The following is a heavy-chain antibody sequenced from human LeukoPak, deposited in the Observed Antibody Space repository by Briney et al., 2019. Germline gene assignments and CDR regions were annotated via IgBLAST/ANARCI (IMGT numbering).Heavy chain of an antibody. CDR2: ISSSSSSI. V-gene: IGHV3-21*05. J-gene: IGHJ5*02. Sequence: GGSLRLSCAASRFTFSSYSMNWVRQAPGKGLEWVSYISSSSSSIYYADSVKGRFTISRDNAKNSLYLQMNSLRAEDTAVYYCARDTESRRFDPWGQGTLVTVSS. CDR1: RFTFSSYS. CDR3: ARDTESRRFDP.